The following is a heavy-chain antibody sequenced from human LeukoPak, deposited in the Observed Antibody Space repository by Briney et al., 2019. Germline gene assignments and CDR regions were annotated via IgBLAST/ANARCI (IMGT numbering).Heavy chain of an antibody. CDR1: GFTFSTYW. CDR2: ISYDGSNK. D-gene: IGHD3-3*01. Sequence: PGGSLSLSCAASGFTFSTYWMTWVRQAPGKGLEWVAVISYDGSNKYYADSVKGRFTISRDNSKNTLYLQMNSLRAEDTAVYYCAKGRPYYDFWSGYYGALDYWGQGTLVTVSS. J-gene: IGHJ4*02. CDR3: AKGRPYYDFWSGYYGALDY. V-gene: IGHV3-30*18.